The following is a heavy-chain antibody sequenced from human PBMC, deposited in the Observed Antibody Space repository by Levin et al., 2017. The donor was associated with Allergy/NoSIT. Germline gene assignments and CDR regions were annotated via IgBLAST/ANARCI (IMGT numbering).Heavy chain of an antibody. D-gene: IGHD6-19*01. CDR1: GFTFSDHY. V-gene: IGHV3-72*01. CDR2: SRDKANKYTT. CDR3: ARGDSSGWSEAFDM. J-gene: IGHJ3*02. Sequence: GGSLRLSCAASGFTFSDHYMDWVRQAPGKGLEWVGRSRDKANKYTTEYAASVKGRFTISRDDSKNSVYLQMNSLKTEDTAVYYCARGDSSGWSEAFDMWGQGTVVTVAS.